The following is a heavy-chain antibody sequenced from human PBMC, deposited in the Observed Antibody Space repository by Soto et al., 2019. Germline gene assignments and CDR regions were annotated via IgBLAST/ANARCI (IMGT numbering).Heavy chain of an antibody. CDR3: ARVSAARGGDY. CDR2: INHSGST. CDR1: GGSVSGYY. Sequence: LXLMGAVCGGSVSGYYWSWIRQPPGKGLEWIGEINHSGSTNYNPSLKSRVTISVDTSKNQFSLKLSSVTAADTAVYYCARVSAARGGDYWGQGTLVTVSS. V-gene: IGHV4-34*01. J-gene: IGHJ4*02. D-gene: IGHD6-6*01.